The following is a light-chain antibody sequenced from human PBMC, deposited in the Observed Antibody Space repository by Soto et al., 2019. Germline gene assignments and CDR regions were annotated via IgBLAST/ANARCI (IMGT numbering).Light chain of an antibody. V-gene: IGLV1-40*01. CDR1: SSTIGAAFD. CDR2: GNR. CDR3: QAYDYSLTASV. J-gene: IGLJ3*02. Sequence: QAVVTQPPSVSGAPGQRVTISCTGSSSTIGAAFDVHWYQQLPGAAPKLVIFGNRNRPSGVPERFSGSKSGTSASLAITGLQAEDEADYYCQAYDYSLTASVFGGGTKLTVL.